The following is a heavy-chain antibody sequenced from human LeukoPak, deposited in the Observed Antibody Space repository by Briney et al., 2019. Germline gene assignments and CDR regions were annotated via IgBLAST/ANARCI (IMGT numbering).Heavy chain of an antibody. V-gene: IGHV3-74*01. CDR1: GFTFSSDW. CDR2: ITNDASST. D-gene: IGHD4-17*01. J-gene: IGHJ6*04. Sequence: QPGGSLRLSCAASGFTFSSDWMHWVRQAPGEGLVWVSRITNDASSTSYADSVKGRFTISRDNAENTLYLEMSSLRAEDTAVYYCVRDSSVTRMDVWGKGTTVTVSS. CDR3: VRDSSVTRMDV.